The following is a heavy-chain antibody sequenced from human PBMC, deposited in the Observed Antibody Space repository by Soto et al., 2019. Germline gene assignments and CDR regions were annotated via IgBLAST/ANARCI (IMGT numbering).Heavy chain of an antibody. V-gene: IGHV4-59*08. CDR3: ARRSGYPNYYYYYMDV. J-gene: IGHJ6*03. CDR1: GGSISSYY. D-gene: IGHD5-12*01. CDR2: IYYSGST. Sequence: SETLSLTCTVSGGSISSYYWSWIRQPPGKGLEWIGYIYYSGSTNYNPSLKSRVTISVDTSKNQFSLKLSSVTAADTAVYYCARRSGYPNYYYYYMDVWGKGTTVTVSS.